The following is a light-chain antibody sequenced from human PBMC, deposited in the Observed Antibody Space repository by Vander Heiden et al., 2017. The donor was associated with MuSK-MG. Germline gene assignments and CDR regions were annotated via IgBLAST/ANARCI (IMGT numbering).Light chain of an antibody. CDR2: KAS. J-gene: IGKJ1*01. Sequence: DIQMTQSPSTLSASVGDRVTITCRASQSITTWLAWYQQKPGKAPNLLIYKASTLETGVPSRFSGSGSGTEFTLAISSLQPDDFATYYYQQYNTDPWTFGQGTRVEIK. CDR3: QQYNTDPWT. CDR1: QSITTW. V-gene: IGKV1-5*03.